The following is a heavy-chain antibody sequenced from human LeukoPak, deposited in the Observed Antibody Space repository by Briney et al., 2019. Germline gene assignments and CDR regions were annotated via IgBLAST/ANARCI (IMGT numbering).Heavy chain of an antibody. CDR3: AGALYGSAFAIGY. CDR2: INPSGGST. CDR1: GYTFSNYY. V-gene: IGHV1-46*01. Sequence: ASVKVSCKASGYTFSNYYIHWVRQAPGQGLEWMGIINPSGGSTSYAQKFQGRVTMTTDTSMPTVYMELSSLRSEDTAVYHCAGALYGSAFAIGYWGQGTLVTVSS. D-gene: IGHD6-19*01. J-gene: IGHJ4*02.